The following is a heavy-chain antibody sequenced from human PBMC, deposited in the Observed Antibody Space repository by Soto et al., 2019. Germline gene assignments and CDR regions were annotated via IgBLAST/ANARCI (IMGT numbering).Heavy chain of an antibody. J-gene: IGHJ4*02. CDR3: ASSIN. Sequence: PGGSLRLSCAASGFPFSSYGMHWVRQAPGKGLDWVGVIWYDGSNKDYAESVKGRFTISRDISKNILSLQMNSLRADDTAVYYCASSINWGQGTLVTVSS. CDR1: GFPFSSYG. CDR2: IWYDGSNK. V-gene: IGHV3-33*03.